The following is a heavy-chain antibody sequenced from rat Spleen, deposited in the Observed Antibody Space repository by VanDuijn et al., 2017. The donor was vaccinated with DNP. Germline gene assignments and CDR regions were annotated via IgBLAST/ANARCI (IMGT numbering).Heavy chain of an antibody. V-gene: IGHV3-3*01. CDR1: GYSITSSYR. CDR3: ARMHYGCDN. CDR2: INSAGNT. Sequence: EVQLQESGPGLVRPSQSLSLTCSVTGYSITSSYRWNWIRKFPGNKLEWMGSINSAGNTNYNPSLKSRISITRDTSKNQFFLQVNSVTTEDTATYYCARMHYGCDNWGQGVMVTVSS. J-gene: IGHJ2*01. D-gene: IGHD1-11*01.